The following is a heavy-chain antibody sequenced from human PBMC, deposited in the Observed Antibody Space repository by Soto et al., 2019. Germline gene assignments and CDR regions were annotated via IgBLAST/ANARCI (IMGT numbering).Heavy chain of an antibody. CDR1: GFSLGSYW. CDR2: IKRDGSRT. D-gene: IGHD2-8*01. J-gene: IGHJ3*02. Sequence: EAQLVESGGGLVQPGGSLRLSCEASGFSLGSYWMTWVRQAPGKGLEWVANIKRDGSRTSFLDSARGRFTISRDNVGNSLSLQMDSLRAEYTGLYFCARDVSPGTSTLYLDAFDIWGQGTMVTVSS. V-gene: IGHV3-7*05. CDR3: ARDVSPGTSTLYLDAFDI.